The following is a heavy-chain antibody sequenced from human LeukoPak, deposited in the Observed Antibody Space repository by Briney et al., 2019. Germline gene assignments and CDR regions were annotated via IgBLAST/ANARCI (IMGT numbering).Heavy chain of an antibody. D-gene: IGHD5-24*01. CDR2: IRYDGSNE. CDR3: ARSRYNLDY. J-gene: IGHJ4*02. V-gene: IGHV3-33*01. Sequence: PEWVAIIRYDGSNENYADSVKGRFTISRDNSKKTLYLQMNSLRAEDTAVYYCARSRYNLDYWGQGTLVTVSS.